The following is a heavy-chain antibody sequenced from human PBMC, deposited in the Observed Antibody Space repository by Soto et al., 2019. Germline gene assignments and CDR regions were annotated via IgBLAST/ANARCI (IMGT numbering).Heavy chain of an antibody. V-gene: IGHV3-30-3*01. CDR2: ISYDGSNK. CDR1: GFTFSSYA. CDR3: ARERVVDFDY. D-gene: IGHD3-3*01. Sequence: GGSLRLSCVASGFTFSSYAMHWVRQAPGKGLEWVAVISYDGSNKYYAESVKGRFTISRDNSKNTLYLQMNSLRAEDTAVYYCARERVVDFDYWGQGTLVTVSS. J-gene: IGHJ4*02.